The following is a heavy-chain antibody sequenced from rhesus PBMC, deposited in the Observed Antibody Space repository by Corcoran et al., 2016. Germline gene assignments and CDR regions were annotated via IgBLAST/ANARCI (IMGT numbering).Heavy chain of an antibody. V-gene: IGHV4-122*02. Sequence: QVQLQESGPGLVKPSETLSLTCAVSGGSISSGYSYWSWIRQPPRKGMEWIGYITCRGRTSYNPSLNTRVAIARDTSKNQFSLKLSSVSAADTAVYYCARDPLYSWNELPFDYWGQGGLVTVSS. CDR3: ARDPLYSWNELPFDY. CDR1: GGSISSGYSY. D-gene: IGHD1-14*01. J-gene: IGHJ4*01. CDR2: ITCRGRT.